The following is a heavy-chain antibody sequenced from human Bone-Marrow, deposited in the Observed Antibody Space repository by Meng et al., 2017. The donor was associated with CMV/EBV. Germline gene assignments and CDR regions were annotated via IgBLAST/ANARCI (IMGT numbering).Heavy chain of an antibody. CDR1: GGSISSSSYY. CDR2: IYYSGST. V-gene: IGHV4-39*07. J-gene: IGHJ6*02. CDR3: ARGPGITIFGVVFYYYGMDV. D-gene: IGHD3-3*01. Sequence: SETLSLTCTVSGGSISSSSYYWGWIRQPPGKGLEWIGSIYYSGSTNYNPSLKSRVTISVDTSKNQFSLKLSSVTAADTAVYYCARGPGITIFGVVFYYYGMDVWGQGTTVTVSS.